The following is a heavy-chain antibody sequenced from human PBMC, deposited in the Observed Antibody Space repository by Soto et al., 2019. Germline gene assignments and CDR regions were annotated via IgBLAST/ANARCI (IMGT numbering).Heavy chain of an antibody. Sequence: SETLSLTCTVSAGCITTSYWSWIRQPLGKALEWIGYISYRGSTNYKPSLKSRLTISIDTSKSQISLKLTSMTTADTAVYYCASSGIVGREVNSWFDPWGQGTLVTVSS. J-gene: IGHJ5*02. D-gene: IGHD3-22*01. V-gene: IGHV4-59*01. CDR1: AGCITTSY. CDR3: ASSGIVGREVNSWFDP. CDR2: ISYRGST.